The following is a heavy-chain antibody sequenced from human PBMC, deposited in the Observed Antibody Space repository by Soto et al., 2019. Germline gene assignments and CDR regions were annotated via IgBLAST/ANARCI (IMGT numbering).Heavy chain of an antibody. Sequence: GGSLRLSCAASGFTFSSYAMSWVRQAPGKGLEWVSGISGSGGSTYYADSVKGRFTISRDNSKNTLFLQMNSLRAEDTAVYYCAKDRAALSYYDSSGVFDYWGQGTLVTVSS. J-gene: IGHJ4*02. CDR3: AKDRAALSYYDSSGVFDY. CDR2: ISGSGGST. D-gene: IGHD3-22*01. CDR1: GFTFSSYA. V-gene: IGHV3-23*01.